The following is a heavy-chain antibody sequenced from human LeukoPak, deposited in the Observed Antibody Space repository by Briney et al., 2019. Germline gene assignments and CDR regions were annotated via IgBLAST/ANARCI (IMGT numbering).Heavy chain of an antibody. CDR2: FSGSGGST. CDR1: GFTFDDYA. CDR3: ARSGRNRFDY. D-gene: IGHD2-15*01. Sequence: PGGSLRLSCAASGFTFDDYAMHWVRQAPGKGLEWVSTFSGSGGSTYYADSVKGRFSISRDNSKNTLYLQMNSLRDEDTAAYYCARSGRNRFDYWGQGTLVTVSS. J-gene: IGHJ4*02. V-gene: IGHV3-23*01.